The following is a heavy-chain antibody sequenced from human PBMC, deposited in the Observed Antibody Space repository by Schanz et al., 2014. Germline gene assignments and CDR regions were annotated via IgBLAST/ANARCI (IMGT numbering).Heavy chain of an antibody. D-gene: IGHD3-3*01. J-gene: IGHJ4*02. Sequence: QVQLVQSGAEVKKPGASVKVSCTASGFNFNNYDINWVRQATGQGLEWMGWISAYNGNTKYPQKLQGRVIMTTDTSTSTVYMELRSLRSDDTAVYYCARSAGRDFWSGYYTRFDYWGQGTLVTVSS. CDR1: GFNFNNYD. CDR2: ISAYNGNT. CDR3: ARSAGRDFWSGYYTRFDY. V-gene: IGHV1-18*04.